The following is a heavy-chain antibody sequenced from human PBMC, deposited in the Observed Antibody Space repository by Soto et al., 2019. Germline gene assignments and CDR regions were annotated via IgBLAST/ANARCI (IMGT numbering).Heavy chain of an antibody. Sequence: PSETLSLTCTVSGGSISSYYWSWIRQPSGKGLEWIGYIYYSGSTNYNPSLKSRVTISVDTSKNQFSLKLSSVTAADTAVYYCARHEVPIRYFDCAFDYWGQGTLVTVSS. CDR1: GGSISSYY. D-gene: IGHD3-9*01. CDR2: IYYSGST. V-gene: IGHV4-59*08. J-gene: IGHJ4*02. CDR3: ARHEVPIRYFDCAFDY.